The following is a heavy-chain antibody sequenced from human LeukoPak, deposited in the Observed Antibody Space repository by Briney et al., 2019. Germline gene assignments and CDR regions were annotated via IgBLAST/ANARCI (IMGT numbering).Heavy chain of an antibody. Sequence: SQTLSLTCAISGDSVSSNTAGWNWIRQSPSSGLEWLGRTYYRSKWYNEYAVSVKSRITINPDTSKNQFSLQLNSMTPEDTAVYYCASGKRWTDYWGQGTLVTVSS. CDR3: ASGKRWTDY. CDR2: TYYRSKWYN. J-gene: IGHJ4*02. V-gene: IGHV6-1*01. CDR1: GDSVSSNTAG. D-gene: IGHD4-23*01.